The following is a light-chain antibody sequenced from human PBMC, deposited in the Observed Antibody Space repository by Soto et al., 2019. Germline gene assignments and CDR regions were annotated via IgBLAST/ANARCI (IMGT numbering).Light chain of an antibody. CDR1: QSISDW. Sequence: DIQMTQSPSTLYASGGDRVTITCRANQSISDWLAWYQQKPGKAPKLLIYDASNLESGVPSRFSGSASGTEFTLTSSSLQPDDFATYYCQQYNSSPLTFGGGTKMEIK. J-gene: IGKJ4*01. V-gene: IGKV1-5*01. CDR2: DAS. CDR3: QQYNSSPLT.